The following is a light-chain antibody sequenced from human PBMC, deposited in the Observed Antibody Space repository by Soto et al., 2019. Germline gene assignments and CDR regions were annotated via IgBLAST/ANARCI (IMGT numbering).Light chain of an antibody. CDR2: AAS. J-gene: IGKJ4*01. CDR1: QGINTW. V-gene: IGKV1-12*01. CDR3: QQAESLPLT. Sequence: DIQMTQSPPSVSASVGDRVIITCRASQGINTWLAWYQQKPGKAPNLLIYAASRLQSGVLSRFSGSGSGTDFTLTISGLQSEDSATYYCQQAESLPLTVGGGTKVEIK.